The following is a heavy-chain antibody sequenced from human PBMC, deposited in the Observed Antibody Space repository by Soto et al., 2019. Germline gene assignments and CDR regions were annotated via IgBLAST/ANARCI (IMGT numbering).Heavy chain of an antibody. J-gene: IGHJ4*02. Sequence: ASVKVSCKASGYIFTSYTISWVRQAPGQGLEWMGRIIPILGIANYAQKFQGRVTITADKSTSTAYMELSSLRSEDTAVYYCARDLGYYDSSGYYYWGQGTLVTVSS. D-gene: IGHD3-22*01. CDR3: ARDLGYYDSSGYYY. CDR1: GYIFTSYT. CDR2: IIPILGIA. V-gene: IGHV1-69*04.